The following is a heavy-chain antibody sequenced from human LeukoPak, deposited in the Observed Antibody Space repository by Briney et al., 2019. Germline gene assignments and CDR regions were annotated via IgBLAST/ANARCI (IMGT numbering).Heavy chain of an antibody. CDR2: ISAYNGNT. CDR1: GDSITSYD. Sequence: ASAMISCKASGDSITSYDIIGGRRAPGQGLEWMGWISAYNGNTNYAEKLQGRVTMTTDTSTSTAYMELRSLTSDDTAVYYCARDAADTDYGGQGTLVTVSS. CDR3: ARDAADTDY. J-gene: IGHJ4*02. V-gene: IGHV1-18*01. D-gene: IGHD2-15*01.